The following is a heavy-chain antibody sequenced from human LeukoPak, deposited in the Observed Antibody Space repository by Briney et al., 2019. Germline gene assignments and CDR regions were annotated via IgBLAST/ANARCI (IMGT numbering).Heavy chain of an antibody. CDR3: ARGRRTVVTPGYYYYYVDV. J-gene: IGHJ6*03. D-gene: IGHD4-23*01. Sequence: GASVKVSCKASGYTFTSYDINWVRQATGQGREWMGWMNPNSGITGYAQKFQGRVTITRNTSISTAYMELSSLRSEDTAVYYCARGRRTVVTPGYYYYYVDVWGKGTTVTVSS. V-gene: IGHV1-8*03. CDR1: GYTFTSYD. CDR2: MNPNSGIT.